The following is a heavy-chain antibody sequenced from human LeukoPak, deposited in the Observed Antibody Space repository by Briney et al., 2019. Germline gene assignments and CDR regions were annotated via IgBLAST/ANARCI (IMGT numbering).Heavy chain of an antibody. V-gene: IGHV1-69*13. CDR3: AGGATYCSSTSCYAGWFDP. CDR2: SIPIFGTA. D-gene: IGHD2-2*01. CDR1: GGTFSSYA. Sequence: ASVKVSCKASGGTFSSYAISWVRQAPGQGLEWRGGSIPIFGTANYAQKFQGRVTITADESTRPAYMELSSLRSEDTAVYYCAGGATYCSSTSCYAGWFDPWGQGTLVTVSS. J-gene: IGHJ5*02.